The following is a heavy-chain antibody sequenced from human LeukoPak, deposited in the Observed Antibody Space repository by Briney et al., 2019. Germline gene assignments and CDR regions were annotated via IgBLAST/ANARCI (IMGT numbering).Heavy chain of an antibody. V-gene: IGHV3-23*01. D-gene: IGHD3-10*01. Sequence: GGSLRLSCAASGFTFSSYAMSWVRQAPGKGLEWVSAISGSGGSTYYADSVKGRFTISRDNSKNTLYLQMTSLRAEDTAVYYCAKPARGYYYYGMDVWGQGTTVTVSS. CDR2: ISGSGGST. J-gene: IGHJ6*02. CDR1: GFTFSSYA. CDR3: AKPARGYYYYGMDV.